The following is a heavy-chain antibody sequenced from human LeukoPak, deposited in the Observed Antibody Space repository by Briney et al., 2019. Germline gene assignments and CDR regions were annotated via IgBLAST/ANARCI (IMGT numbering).Heavy chain of an antibody. V-gene: IGHV3-74*01. CDR1: GFTFSNYW. CDR2: VTNDGGDT. CDR3: ATSGIGHYYFDF. D-gene: IGHD3-3*01. Sequence: GGSLRLSCAAPGFTFSNYWMHWFRQVPGKGLVWVSRVTNDGGDTGYADSVKGRFTISRDDARNTLFLQMNSLRAEDTAVYFCATSGIGHYYFDFWGQGALVTVSS. J-gene: IGHJ4*02.